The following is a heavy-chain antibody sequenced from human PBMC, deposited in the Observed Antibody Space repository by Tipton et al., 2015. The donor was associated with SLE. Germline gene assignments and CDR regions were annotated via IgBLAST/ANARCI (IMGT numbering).Heavy chain of an antibody. Sequence: TLSLTCTVSGGSLNNHFCSWIRQSAGKGLEWIGRVSPSGGTNYNPSLKSRVTMSVDTSRDQFSLNLSSVTAADTAVYYCARAVARVVYARVRAFDIWGQGTLVTVSS. J-gene: IGHJ3*02. CDR2: VSPSGGT. V-gene: IGHV4-4*07. CDR1: GGSLNNHF. D-gene: IGHD2-8*02. CDR3: ARAVARVVYARVRAFDI.